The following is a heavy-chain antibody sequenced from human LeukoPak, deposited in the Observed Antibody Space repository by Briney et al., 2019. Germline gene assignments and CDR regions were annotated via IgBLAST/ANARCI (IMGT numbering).Heavy chain of an antibody. V-gene: IGHV3-21*01. CDR1: GFTFSSYS. D-gene: IGHD5-18*01. CDR3: ARDGYSYGTAHDY. Sequence: GGSLRLSCAASGFTFSSYSMNWVRQAPGKGLEWVSSISSSSSYIYYADSVKGRFTISRDNAKNSLYLQMSSLRAEDTAVYYCARDGYSYGTAHDYWGQGTLVTVSS. CDR2: ISSSSSYI. J-gene: IGHJ4*02.